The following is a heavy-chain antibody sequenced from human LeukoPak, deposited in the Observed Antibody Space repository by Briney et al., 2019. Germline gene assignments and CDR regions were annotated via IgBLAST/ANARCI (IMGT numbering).Heavy chain of an antibody. CDR2: ISGGGGST. CDR1: GFSFSSYA. D-gene: IGHD2-2*01. J-gene: IGHJ4*02. CDR3: AKAVYCSGNNCYLGSFDY. Sequence: PGGSLRLSCSASGFSFSSYAMHWLRQPPGKGLQWVATISGGGGSTYYADSVKGRFTISRNNAKNTLYLQMNSLRADDTAVYYCAKAVYCSGNNCYLGSFDYWGQGTLVTVSS. V-gene: IGHV3-23*01.